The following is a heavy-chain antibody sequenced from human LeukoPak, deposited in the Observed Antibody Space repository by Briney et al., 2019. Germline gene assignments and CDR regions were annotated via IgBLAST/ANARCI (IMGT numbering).Heavy chain of an antibody. CDR3: ARSGYCSGTSCYAEGLDY. CDR1: GYTFNSSY. D-gene: IGHD2-2*01. Sequence: ASVKVSCKASGYTFNSSYMHWVRQAPGQGLEWMGIINPSDDSTRYAQKFQGRVTMTKDTSTNTVYMHLSSLSSDDTAVYYCARSGYCSGTSCYAEGLDYWGQGTLVTVSS. CDR2: INPSDDST. J-gene: IGHJ4*02. V-gene: IGHV1-46*02.